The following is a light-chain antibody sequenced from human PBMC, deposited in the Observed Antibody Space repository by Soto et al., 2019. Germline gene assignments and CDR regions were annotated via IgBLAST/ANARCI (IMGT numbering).Light chain of an antibody. CDR2: EIN. CDR3: NSYVGSNNYV. Sequence: SALTQPPSASGSPGQSVTISCTGTSGDITDNKYVSWFQQHPGKAPKLLIYEINKRPSGVPHRFSGSKSGNTASLTVSGLQADDEADYYCNSYVGSNNYVFGTGTKLTVL. V-gene: IGLV2-8*01. J-gene: IGLJ1*01. CDR1: SGDITDNKY.